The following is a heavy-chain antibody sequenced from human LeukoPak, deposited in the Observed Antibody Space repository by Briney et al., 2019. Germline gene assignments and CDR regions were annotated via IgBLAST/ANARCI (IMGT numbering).Heavy chain of an antibody. D-gene: IGHD6-6*01. CDR2: IYYSGST. CDR3: ARRYSSSSSRYFDY. Sequence: SETLSLTCTVSGGSISSSSYYWGWIRQPPGKGLEWIGSIYYSGSTYYNPSLKSRVTISVDTSKSQFSLKLSSVTAADTAVYYCARRYSSSSSRYFDYWGQGTLVTVSS. J-gene: IGHJ4*02. CDR1: GGSISSSSYY. V-gene: IGHV4-39*01.